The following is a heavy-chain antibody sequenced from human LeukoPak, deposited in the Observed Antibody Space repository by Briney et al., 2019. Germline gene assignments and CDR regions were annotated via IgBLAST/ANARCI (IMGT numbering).Heavy chain of an antibody. V-gene: IGHV3-53*01. CDR3: ARGVCYDSSGYFDY. Sequence: PGGSLRLSCAASGFTVSSNYMSWGRQAPGKGMEWDSVIYSGGSTYYADSVTGRFTISRDNSKNTLYLQMNSLRAEDTAVYYCARGVCYDSSGYFDYWGQGTLVTVSS. CDR1: GFTVSSNY. CDR2: IYSGGST. J-gene: IGHJ4*02. D-gene: IGHD3-22*01.